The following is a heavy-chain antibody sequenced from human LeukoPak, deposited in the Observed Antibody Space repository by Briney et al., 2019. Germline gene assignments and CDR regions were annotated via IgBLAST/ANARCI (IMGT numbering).Heavy chain of an antibody. Sequence: ASVKVSCKASGYTFTGYYMHWVRQAPGQGLEWMGWINPNSGGTNYAQKFQGRVTMTRDTSISTAYMELSRLRSDDTAVYYCAREMEIVVVPAATPDPNFDYWGQGTLVTVSS. CDR2: INPNSGGT. J-gene: IGHJ4*02. CDR1: GYTFTGYY. V-gene: IGHV1-2*02. CDR3: AREMEIVVVPAATPDPNFDY. D-gene: IGHD2-2*02.